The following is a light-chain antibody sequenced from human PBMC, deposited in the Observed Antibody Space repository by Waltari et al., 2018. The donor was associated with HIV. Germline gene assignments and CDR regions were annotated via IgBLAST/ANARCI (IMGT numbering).Light chain of an antibody. CDR1: KLGAKY. Sequence: SYDLTQPPSVSVSPGQPANITCSGDKLGAKYACWYQRKPGQSPVLVIYQDTKRPSGIPERFSGSNSGNTASLTISGTQAMDKADYYCQAWDSSTCVFGGGTKLTVL. J-gene: IGLJ2*01. CDR3: QAWDSSTCV. V-gene: IGLV3-1*01. CDR2: QDT.